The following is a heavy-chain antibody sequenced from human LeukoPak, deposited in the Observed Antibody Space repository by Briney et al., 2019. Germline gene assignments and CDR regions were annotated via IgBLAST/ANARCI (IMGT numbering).Heavy chain of an antibody. CDR1: GFTLRDYF. J-gene: IGHJ2*01. CDR3: VRGGERTGNSYFDL. D-gene: IGHD2-8*02. V-gene: IGHV3-11*04. Sequence: GGSLRLSCAASGFTLRDYFMSWIRQPPGKGLEWIAYSSETGTAYSYAASVKRRFTISRDNAKNSLFLQMDSLRADDTALYYCVRGGERTGNSYFDLWGRGTLVTVSS. CDR2: SSETGTAY.